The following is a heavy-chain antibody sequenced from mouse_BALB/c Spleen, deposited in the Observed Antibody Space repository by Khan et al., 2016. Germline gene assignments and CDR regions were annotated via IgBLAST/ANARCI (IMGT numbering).Heavy chain of an antibody. Sequence: VQLQQSGPELVKPGASVKVSFKASGYAFTSYNMYWVKQSHGKSLEWIGYIDPYNGGTSYSQKFKGKATLTVDKSSSTAYMHLNSLTSEDSAVYYCAREGITTVVAKGLDYWGQGTTLTVSS. CDR1: GYAFTSYN. V-gene: IGHV1S135*01. D-gene: IGHD1-1*01. CDR2: IDPYNGGT. CDR3: AREGITTVVAKGLDY. J-gene: IGHJ2*01.